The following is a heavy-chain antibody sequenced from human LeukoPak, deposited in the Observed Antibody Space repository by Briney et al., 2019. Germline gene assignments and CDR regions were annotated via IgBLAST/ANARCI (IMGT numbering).Heavy chain of an antibody. CDR2: ISYDGSNK. Sequence: GGSLRLSCAASGFTFRSYGMHWVRQAPGKGLEWVAVISYDGSNKYYADSVKGRFTISRDNSKNTLYLQMNSLRAEDTSVYYCAKVDTSPGVYYFDYWGQGTLVTVSS. D-gene: IGHD2-2*01. V-gene: IGHV3-30*18. J-gene: IGHJ4*02. CDR3: AKVDTSPGVYYFDY. CDR1: GFTFRSYG.